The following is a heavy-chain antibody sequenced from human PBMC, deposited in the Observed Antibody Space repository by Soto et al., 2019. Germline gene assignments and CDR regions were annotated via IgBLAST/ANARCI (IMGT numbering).Heavy chain of an antibody. J-gene: IGHJ4*02. D-gene: IGHD2-15*01. Sequence: EVQLVESGEGLVQPGGSLRLSCAASGFTFSSYNIHWIRQAPGKGLEFVSAISRSGDRTYYADSVKGRFTITRDNSKNTVWLQMGSLRAEDIAVCYCARARCSSGQCYYFDYWGRGALVSVSS. V-gene: IGHV3-64*02. CDR1: GFTFSSYN. CDR3: ARARCSSGQCYYFDY. CDR2: ISRSGDRT.